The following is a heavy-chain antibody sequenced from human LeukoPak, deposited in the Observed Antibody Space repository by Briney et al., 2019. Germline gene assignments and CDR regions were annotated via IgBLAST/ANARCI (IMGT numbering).Heavy chain of an antibody. CDR3: ARHFMVRGARWFDP. CDR1: GDSISSSDFY. D-gene: IGHD3-10*01. V-gene: IGHV4-39*01. Sequence: SETLSLTCSVSGDSISSSDFYWGWIRQPPGKGLEWIGSIYYSGSTYYNPSLKSRVTISVDTSKNLFSLKLSSVTAADTAVYYCARHFMVRGARWFDPWGQGTLVTVSS. CDR2: IYYSGST. J-gene: IGHJ5*02.